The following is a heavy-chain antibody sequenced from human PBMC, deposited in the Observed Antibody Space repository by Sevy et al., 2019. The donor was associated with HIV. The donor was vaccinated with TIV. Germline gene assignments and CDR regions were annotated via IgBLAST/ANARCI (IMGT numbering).Heavy chain of an antibody. Sequence: ASVKVSCKASGYTFNSYNMHWVRQAPGQRLEWMGWINAGNGNTKYSQSFQGRVTITRDTSASTAYMELSSLISEDMAVYYCARERGTGDYYYGMDVWGQGTTVTVSS. J-gene: IGHJ6*02. D-gene: IGHD1-1*01. CDR3: ARERGTGDYYYGMDV. CDR1: GYTFNSYN. CDR2: INAGNGNT. V-gene: IGHV1-3*01.